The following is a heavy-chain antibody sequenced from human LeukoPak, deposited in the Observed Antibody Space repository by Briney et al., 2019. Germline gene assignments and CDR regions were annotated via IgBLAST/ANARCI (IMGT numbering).Heavy chain of an antibody. J-gene: IGHJ6*03. D-gene: IGHD3-22*01. V-gene: IGHV4-34*01. CDR2: INHSGST. Sequence: SETLSLTCAVYGGSFSGYYWSWIRQPPGKGLEWIGEINHSGSTNYNPSLKSRVTISVDTSKNQFSLKLSSVTAADTAVYYCARGNSGYYYYYYNMDVWGKGTTVTVSS. CDR1: GGSFSGYY. CDR3: ARGNSGYYYYYYNMDV.